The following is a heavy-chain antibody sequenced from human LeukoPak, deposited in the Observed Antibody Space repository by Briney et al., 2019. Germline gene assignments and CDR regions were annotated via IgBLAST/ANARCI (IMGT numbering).Heavy chain of an antibody. CDR2: IYPCDSDT. Sequence: GESLKISCQSSGYTFTNYWIGWVRQMPGKGLEWMGIIYPCDSDTRYSPSFQGQVTISADKSIGTAFLQWSSLKASDTAMYYYARLVDSSSWPDIWGQGTLVTVSS. V-gene: IGHV5-51*01. CDR1: GYTFTNYW. D-gene: IGHD6-13*01. CDR3: ARLVDSSSWPDI. J-gene: IGHJ4*02.